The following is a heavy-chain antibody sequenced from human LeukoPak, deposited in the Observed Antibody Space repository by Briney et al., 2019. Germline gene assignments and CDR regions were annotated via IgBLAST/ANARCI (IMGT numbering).Heavy chain of an antibody. CDR1: GGSISSSSYY. CDR2: IYYSGST. CDR3: ARAVEAGWFDP. D-gene: IGHD2-15*01. Sequence: SETLSLTCTVSGGSISSSSYYWGWIRQPPGKGLEWIGSIYYSGSTYYNPSLKSRVTISVDTSKNQFSLKLSSVTAADTAVYYCARAVEAGWFDPWGQGTLVTVSS. V-gene: IGHV4-39*07. J-gene: IGHJ5*02.